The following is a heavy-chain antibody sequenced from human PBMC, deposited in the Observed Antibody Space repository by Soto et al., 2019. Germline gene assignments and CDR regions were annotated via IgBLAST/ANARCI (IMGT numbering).Heavy chain of an antibody. CDR2: ISYDGSNI. CDR1: GFTFSSYA. Sequence: QVQLVESGGVVVQPGRSLRLSCAASGFTFSSYAMHWVRQAPGKGLEWVAVISYDGSNIYYADSVKGRFTISRDNSKNTLYLQMNSLRAEDTAAHYCARESRATGAGAFDLWGLGTMVTVSS. CDR3: ARESRATGAGAFDL. J-gene: IGHJ3*01. D-gene: IGHD1-26*01. V-gene: IGHV3-30-3*01.